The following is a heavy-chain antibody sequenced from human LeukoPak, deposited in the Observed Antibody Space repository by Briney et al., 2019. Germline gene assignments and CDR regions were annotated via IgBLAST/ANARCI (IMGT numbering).Heavy chain of an antibody. D-gene: IGHD2-15*01. J-gene: IGHJ5*02. V-gene: IGHV1-18*01. CDR3: ARGNIVVVVAATAYNWFDP. Sequence: ASVKVSCKASGYSFSTYGITWVRQAPGQGLEWVGWISAYNGNTNYAQKFQGRVTITADKSTSTAYMELSSLRSEDTAVYYCARGNIVVVVAATAYNWFDPWGQGTLVTVSS. CDR1: GYSFSTYG. CDR2: ISAYNGNT.